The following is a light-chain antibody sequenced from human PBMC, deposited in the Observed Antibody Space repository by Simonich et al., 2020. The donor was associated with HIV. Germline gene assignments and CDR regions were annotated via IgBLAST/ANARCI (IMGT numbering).Light chain of an antibody. CDR3: QQYYSYPYS. Sequence: AIRMTQSPSSLSASTGDRVTITCRASQGISSYLAWYQPKPGKAPKLLNYAASTLQSGVPSRFSGSGSGTDFTLTISCLQSEDFATYYCQQYYSYPYSFGQGTKLEIK. J-gene: IGKJ2*03. V-gene: IGKV1-8*01. CDR1: QGISSY. CDR2: AAS.